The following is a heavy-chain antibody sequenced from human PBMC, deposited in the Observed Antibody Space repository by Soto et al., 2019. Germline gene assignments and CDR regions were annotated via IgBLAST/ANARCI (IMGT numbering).Heavy chain of an antibody. D-gene: IGHD3-9*01. J-gene: IGHJ4*02. CDR1: GDSVSTNSGA. CDR2: TFYRSRWYS. Sequence: QVQLQQSGPGLVKPSQTLSLTCAISGDSVSTNSGAWNWIRQSPSRVLEWLGRTFYRSRWYSDYADSVKGRININSDTSKNQFSLQLSSVTPEDTAVYYCARAGSTMYRLHPHFDYWGQGTLVTVSS. CDR3: ARAGSTMYRLHPHFDY. V-gene: IGHV6-1*01.